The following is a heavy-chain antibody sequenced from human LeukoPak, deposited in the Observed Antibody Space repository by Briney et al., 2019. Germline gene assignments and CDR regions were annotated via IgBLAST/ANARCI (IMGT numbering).Heavy chain of an antibody. Sequence: ASVKVSCKACGCTFSSWAISWVRQAPGQGLEWMGRIIPILGIANYAQKFQGRVTITADKSTSTAYMELGSLRSEDTAVYYCARELFYYYDSSGYYYFDYWGQETLVTVSS. J-gene: IGHJ4*02. CDR1: GCTFSSWA. V-gene: IGHV1-69*04. CDR3: ARELFYYYDSSGYYYFDY. CDR2: IIPILGIA. D-gene: IGHD3-22*01.